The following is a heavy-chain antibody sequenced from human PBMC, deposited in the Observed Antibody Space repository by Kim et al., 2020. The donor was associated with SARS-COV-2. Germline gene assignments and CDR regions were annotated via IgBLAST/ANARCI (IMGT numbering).Heavy chain of an antibody. CDR3: ARDRSGFDY. Sequence: GSNNYNPSRKSRVTISVDTSKNQFSRKLSSVTAADTAVYYCARDRSGFDYWGQGTLVTVSS. V-gene: IGHV4-59*01. CDR2: GSN. J-gene: IGHJ4*02.